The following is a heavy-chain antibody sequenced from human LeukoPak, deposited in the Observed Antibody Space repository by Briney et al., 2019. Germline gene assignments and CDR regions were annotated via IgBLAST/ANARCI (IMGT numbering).Heavy chain of an antibody. J-gene: IGHJ4*02. CDR2: IYYSGST. CDR3: ARVSRDGYNYVVDY. Sequence: SETLSLTCTVSGGSISSYYWSWIWQPPGKGLEWIGCIYYSGSTNYNPSLNSRVTISVDTSKNQFSLKLSSVTAAHTAVYYCARVSRDGYNYVVDYWGQGTLVTVSS. CDR1: GGSISSYY. V-gene: IGHV4-59*01. D-gene: IGHD5-24*01.